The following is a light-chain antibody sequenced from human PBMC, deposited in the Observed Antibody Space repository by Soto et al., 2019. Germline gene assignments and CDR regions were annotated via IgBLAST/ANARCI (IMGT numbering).Light chain of an antibody. V-gene: IGKV1-39*01. J-gene: IGKJ1*01. CDR2: SAS. CDR1: QSITSY. CDR3: QQSYTSPS. Sequence: DIQMTQSPSFLSASVGDRVTITCRASQSITSYLNWYQQKPGKAPKLLIFSASTLQTGVPSRFSGSGSGTDFILTISSLQPEDFAIYFCQQSYTSPSFGPGTKVEIK.